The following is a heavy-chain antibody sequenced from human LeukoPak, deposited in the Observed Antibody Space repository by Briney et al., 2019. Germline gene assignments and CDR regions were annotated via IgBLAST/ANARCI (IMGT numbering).Heavy chain of an antibody. CDR2: IYYSGST. Sequence: PSETLSLTCTVSGGSISSYYWSWIRQPPGKGLEWIGYIYYSGSTNYNPSLKSRVTISVDTSKNQFSLKLSSVTAADTAVYYCARGQGITMVQGFTITENWFDPWGQGTLVTVSS. D-gene: IGHD3-10*01. J-gene: IGHJ5*02. CDR1: GGSISSYY. V-gene: IGHV4-59*01. CDR3: ARGQGITMVQGFTITENWFDP.